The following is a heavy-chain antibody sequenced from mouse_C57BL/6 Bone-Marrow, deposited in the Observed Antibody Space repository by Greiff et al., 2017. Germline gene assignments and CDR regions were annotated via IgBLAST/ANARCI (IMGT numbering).Heavy chain of an antibody. J-gene: IGHJ2*01. Sequence: QVQLQQSGAELARPGASVKLSCKASGYTFTSYGISWVKQRTGQGLEWIGEIYPRSGNTYYNEKFKGKATLTADQSSSTADMELRSLTSEDSAVYFCARSGYSGYFDYWGQGTTLTVSS. CDR3: ARSGYSGYFDY. D-gene: IGHD2-12*01. CDR2: IYPRSGNT. V-gene: IGHV1-81*01. CDR1: GYTFTSYG.